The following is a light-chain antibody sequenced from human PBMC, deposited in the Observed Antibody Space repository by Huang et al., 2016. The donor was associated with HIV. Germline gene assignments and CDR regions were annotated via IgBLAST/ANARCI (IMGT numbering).Light chain of an antibody. CDR1: QSVSSY. CDR3: QQRSNWPRLT. J-gene: IGKJ4*01. Sequence: EIVLTQSPATLSLSPGERATLSCRASQSVSSYLAWYQQKPGQAPRLLISDASNRATGIPARFSGSGSWTDFTLTISNLEPEDFAVYYCQQRSNWPRLTFGGGTKVEIK. CDR2: DAS. V-gene: IGKV3-11*01.